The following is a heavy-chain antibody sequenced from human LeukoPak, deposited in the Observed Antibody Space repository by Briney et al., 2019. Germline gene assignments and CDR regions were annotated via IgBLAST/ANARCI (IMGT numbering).Heavy chain of an antibody. CDR2: IVVGSGNT. CDR1: EFAFTSSA. CDR3: AADLNYYDSSGSGDY. D-gene: IGHD3-22*01. V-gene: IGHV1-58*02. Sequence: SVKVSCKASEFAFTSSAMQWVRQARGQRLEWIGWIVVGSGNTNYAQKFQERVTITRDMSTSTAYMELTSLRSEDTAVYYCAADLNYYDSSGSGDYWGQGTLVTVSS. J-gene: IGHJ4*02.